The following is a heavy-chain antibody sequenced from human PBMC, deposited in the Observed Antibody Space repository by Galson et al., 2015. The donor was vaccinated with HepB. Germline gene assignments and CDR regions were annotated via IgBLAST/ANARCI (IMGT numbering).Heavy chain of an antibody. J-gene: IGHJ4*02. CDR2: IYSGGST. CDR3: ARDSSPEYYDSSGYQPPDY. CDR1: GFTVSSNY. D-gene: IGHD3-22*01. V-gene: IGHV3-53*01. Sequence: SLRLSCAASGFTVSSNYVSWVRQAPGKGLEWVSVIYSGGSTYYADSVKGRFTISRDNSKNTLYLQMNSLRAEDTAVYYCARDSSPEYYDSSGYQPPDYWGQGTLVTVSS.